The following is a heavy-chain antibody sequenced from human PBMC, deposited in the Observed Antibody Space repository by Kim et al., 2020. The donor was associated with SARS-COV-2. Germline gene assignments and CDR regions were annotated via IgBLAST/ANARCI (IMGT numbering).Heavy chain of an antibody. Sequence: ASVKVSCKASGYTFTNYGISWVRQAPGQGLEWMGWISGYNGNTNYVQKFQGRVTMTTDKSTSTAHMELRSLRSDDTAGYYCAREGYDVLPSYYRPGFPDYWGQGTLVTVSS. J-gene: IGHJ4*02. D-gene: IGHD3-9*01. CDR3: AREGYDVLPSYYRPGFPDY. V-gene: IGHV1-18*01. CDR1: GYTFTNYG. CDR2: ISGYNGNT.